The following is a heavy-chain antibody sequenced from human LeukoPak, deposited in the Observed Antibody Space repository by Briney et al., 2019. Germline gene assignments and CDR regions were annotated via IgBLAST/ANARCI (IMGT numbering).Heavy chain of an antibody. Sequence: GRSLRLSCAASGFTFRTYGMHWVRQAPGKGLEWVAVIVHDGRNKYYGDSVKGRFTISRDNSRNMVYLEMNSLRAEDTALYYCAKDYGPEYASGSSYFDSWGPGVPVTVSS. CDR3: AKDYGPEYASGSSYFDS. CDR1: GFTFRTYG. CDR2: IVHDGRNK. J-gene: IGHJ4*02. D-gene: IGHD3-10*01. V-gene: IGHV3-30*18.